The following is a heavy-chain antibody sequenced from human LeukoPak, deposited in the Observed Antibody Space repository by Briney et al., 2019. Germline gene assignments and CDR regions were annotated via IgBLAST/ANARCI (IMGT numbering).Heavy chain of an antibody. J-gene: IGHJ4*02. Sequence: PGGSLRLSCAASGFTFGSYGMSWVRQAPGKGLEWVSGTSGSGGSTYYAGSVKGRFTISRDNSKNTLYLQMNSLRVEDTAVYYCAKNGGSQCYSHLDSWGQGTLVTVSS. CDR1: GFTFGSYG. CDR2: TSGSGGST. CDR3: AKNGGSQCYSHLDS. V-gene: IGHV3-23*01. D-gene: IGHD2-15*01.